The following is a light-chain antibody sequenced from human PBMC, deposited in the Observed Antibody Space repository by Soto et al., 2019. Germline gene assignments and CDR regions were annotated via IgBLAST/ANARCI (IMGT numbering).Light chain of an antibody. J-gene: IGLJ1*01. Sequence: QSALTQPASVSASPGQSITISCTGTSSDIGAYNYISWYQQHPGQAPKLMIYEVTNRPSGISNRFSGSRSGNTASLSISGLQAEDEADYYCSSFSSASAFVFGTGTKVTVL. V-gene: IGLV2-14*01. CDR3: SSFSSASAFV. CDR2: EVT. CDR1: SSDIGAYNY.